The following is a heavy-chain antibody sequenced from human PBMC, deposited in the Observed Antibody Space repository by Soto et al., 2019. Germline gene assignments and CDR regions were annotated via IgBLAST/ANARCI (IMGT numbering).Heavy chain of an antibody. CDR3: ARHIAVPTTRGVDY. D-gene: IGHD1-26*01. Sequence: QVQLQESGPGLVKPSGTLSLTCAVSGASISSTNWWSWVRQAPGEGLERSGEIFHSGTTTYNPSLKSQVIISMDTSTNQLSLRLDSVTAAVTAVYFCARHIAVPTTRGVDYWGQGTLVTVSS. J-gene: IGHJ4*02. CDR2: IFHSGTT. CDR1: GASISSTNW. V-gene: IGHV4-4*02.